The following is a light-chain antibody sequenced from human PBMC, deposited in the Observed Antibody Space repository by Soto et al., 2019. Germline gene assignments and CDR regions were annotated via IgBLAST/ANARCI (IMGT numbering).Light chain of an antibody. Sequence: QSVLTQPASVSGSPGQSITISCTGTSSDVGGYNYVSWYQQHPGKVPKLMIYDVSNRPSGVSNRFSGSKPGNTASLTISGLQAEDEADYYCSSYTGSSTLYVFGSGTKVTVL. CDR1: SSDVGGYNY. V-gene: IGLV2-14*03. CDR2: DVS. J-gene: IGLJ1*01. CDR3: SSYTGSSTLYV.